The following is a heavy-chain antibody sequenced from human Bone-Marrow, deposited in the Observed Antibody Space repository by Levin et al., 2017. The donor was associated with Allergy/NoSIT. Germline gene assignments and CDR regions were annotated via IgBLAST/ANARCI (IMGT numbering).Heavy chain of an antibody. Sequence: GGSLRLSCVASGFTFGNAWMNWVRQAPGKGLQWVGRIKGKTDGGTTDYAAPVKGRFTISRDDSKKTLYLQMNSLKTEDTAIYYCTTRSLWGQGTLVTVCS. CDR1: GFTFGNAW. CDR2: IKGKTDGGTT. CDR3: TTRSL. V-gene: IGHV3-15*01. J-gene: IGHJ4*02.